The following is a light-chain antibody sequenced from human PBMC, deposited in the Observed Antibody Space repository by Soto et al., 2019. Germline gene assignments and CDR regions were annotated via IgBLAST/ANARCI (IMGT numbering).Light chain of an antibody. CDR1: QSIGSGY. CDR3: QQYGSSPPAT. V-gene: IGKV3-20*01. CDR2: GAS. J-gene: IGKJ2*01. Sequence: EIVLTQSPGTLSSSPGERATLSCRASQSIGSGYLAWYQQSPGQAPRLLVYGASSRATGIPDRFSGSGSGTDFTLTISRLEPEDFAVYYCQQYGSSPPATFGQGTKLEI.